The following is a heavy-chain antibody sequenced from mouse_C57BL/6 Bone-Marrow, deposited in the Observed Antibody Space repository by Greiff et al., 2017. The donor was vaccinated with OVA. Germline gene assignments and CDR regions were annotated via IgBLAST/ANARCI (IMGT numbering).Heavy chain of an antibody. D-gene: IGHD1-1*01. CDR1: GYTFTSYW. J-gene: IGHJ1*03. Sequence: EVKLQESGTVLARPGASVKMSCKTSGYTFTSYWMHWVKQRPGQGLEWIGAIYPGNSDTSYNQKFKGKATLTAVQSASTAYMELSSLTNEDSAVYDGTRHDDGSSGGYCGVWGTTTTVTVA. CDR3: TRHDDGSSGGYCGV. V-gene: IGHV1-5*01. CDR2: IYPGNSDT.